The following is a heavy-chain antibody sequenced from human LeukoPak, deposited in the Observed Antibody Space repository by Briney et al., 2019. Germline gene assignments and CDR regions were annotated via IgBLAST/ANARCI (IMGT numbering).Heavy chain of an antibody. D-gene: IGHD6-13*01. Sequence: GGSLRLSCAASGFTFSSYWMHWVRQAPGKGLVWVSRINGDGSSTSYADSVKGRFTISRDNAKNTLYLQMNSLRAEDTAVYYCARDLGIAAAGTVDYWGQGTLVTVSS. CDR2: INGDGSST. V-gene: IGHV3-74*01. J-gene: IGHJ4*02. CDR1: GFTFSSYW. CDR3: ARDLGIAAAGTVDY.